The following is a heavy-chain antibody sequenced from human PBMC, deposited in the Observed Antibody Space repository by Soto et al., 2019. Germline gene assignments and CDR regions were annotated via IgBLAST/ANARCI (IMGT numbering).Heavy chain of an antibody. V-gene: IGHV1-2*04. Sequence: ASVKVSCKASGYTFTGYYMHWVRQAPGQGLEWMGWINPNSGGTNYAQKFQGWVTMTRDTSISTAYMELSRLRSDDTAVYYCARVGVYSRSYSSGMDVWGQGTTVTVSS. D-gene: IGHD6-13*01. CDR3: ARVGVYSRSYSSGMDV. J-gene: IGHJ6*02. CDR2: INPNSGGT. CDR1: GYTFTGYY.